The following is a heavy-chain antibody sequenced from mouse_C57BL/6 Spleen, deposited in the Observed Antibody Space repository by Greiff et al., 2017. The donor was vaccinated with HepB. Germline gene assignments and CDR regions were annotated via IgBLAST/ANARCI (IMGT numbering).Heavy chain of an antibody. V-gene: IGHV5-17*01. CDR2: ISSGSSTI. D-gene: IGHD2-2*01. CDR3: ASGLRRTPFAY. Sequence: EVKLMESGGGLVKPGGSLKLSCAASGFTFSDYGMHWVRQAPEKGLEWVAYISSGSSTIYYADTVKGRFTISRDNAKNTLFLQMTSLRSEDTAMYYCASGLRRTPFAYWGQGTLVTVSA. CDR1: GFTFSDYG. J-gene: IGHJ3*01.